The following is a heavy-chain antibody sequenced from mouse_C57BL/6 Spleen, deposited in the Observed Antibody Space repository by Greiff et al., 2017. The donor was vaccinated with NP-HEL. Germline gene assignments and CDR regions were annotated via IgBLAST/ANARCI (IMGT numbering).Heavy chain of an antibody. CDR2: INPNNGGT. V-gene: IGHV1-26*01. CDR1: GYTFTDYY. Sequence: EVQLQQSGPELVKPGASVKISCKASGYTFTDYYMNWVKQSHGKSLEWIGDINPNNGGTSYNQKFKGKATLTVDKSSSTAYMELRSLTSEDSAVYYCATGTHAMDYWGQGTSVTVSS. J-gene: IGHJ4*01. D-gene: IGHD4-1*01. CDR3: ATGTHAMDY.